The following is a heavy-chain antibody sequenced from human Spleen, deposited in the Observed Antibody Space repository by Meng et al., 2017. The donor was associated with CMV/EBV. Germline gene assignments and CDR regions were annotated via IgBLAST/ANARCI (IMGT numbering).Heavy chain of an antibody. V-gene: IGHV4-59*01. Sequence: SETLSLTCSVSGGSISNYFWSWIRQPPGKGLEWIGYIYYRGSTNYNPSLKSRITISVDTSRNQFSLKVTSVIAADTAVYYCARVQSNHFDDWGQGTLVTVSS. J-gene: IGHJ4*02. CDR2: IYYRGST. CDR1: GGSISNYF. CDR3: ARVQSNHFDD.